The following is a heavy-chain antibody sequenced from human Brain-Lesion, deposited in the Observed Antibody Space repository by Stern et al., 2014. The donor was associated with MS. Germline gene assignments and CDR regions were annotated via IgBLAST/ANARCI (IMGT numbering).Heavy chain of an antibody. D-gene: IGHD1-26*01. CDR1: GYTLTELS. V-gene: IGHV1-24*01. J-gene: IGHJ4*02. CDR2: FHHEDGET. Sequence: VQLVQSGAEVQKPGASVKVSCKVSGYTLTELSMHWVRQAPRKGLEWLGGFHHEDGETIYAQKFQGRVTMTEDTSTDTAYMELSSVRAEDTAVYYCATLSPGAGGNYYRHFDYWGQGTLVTVSS. CDR3: ATLSPGAGGNYYRHFDY.